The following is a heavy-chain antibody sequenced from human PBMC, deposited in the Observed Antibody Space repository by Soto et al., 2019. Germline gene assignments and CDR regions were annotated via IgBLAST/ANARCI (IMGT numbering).Heavy chain of an antibody. V-gene: IGHV3-15*07. CDR3: TTAKYYYDSSGYYRGYGMDV. Sequence: GGSLRLSCAASGFTFSNAWMNWVRQAPGKWLEWVGRIKSKTDGGTTDYAAPVKGRFTISRDDSKNSLYLQMNSLKTEDTAVYYCTTAKYYYDSSGYYRGYGMDVWGQRTTVTVSS. D-gene: IGHD3-22*01. J-gene: IGHJ6*02. CDR1: GFTFSNAW. CDR2: IKSKTDGGTT.